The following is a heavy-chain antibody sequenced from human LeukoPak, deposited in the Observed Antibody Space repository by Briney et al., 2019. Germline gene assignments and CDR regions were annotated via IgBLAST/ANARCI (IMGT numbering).Heavy chain of an antibody. J-gene: IGHJ4*02. CDR1: GYTLTELS. Sequence: ASVKVSCKVSGYTLTELSMHWVRQAPGKGLEWMGRFDPEDGETINAQKFQGRVTMTEDTSTDTGYMELSSLRSKDTAVYYCATVEIVLGPSGIDYWGQGTLVTVSS. V-gene: IGHV1-24*01. CDR3: ATVEIVLGPSGIDY. CDR2: FDPEDGET. D-gene: IGHD2-8*02.